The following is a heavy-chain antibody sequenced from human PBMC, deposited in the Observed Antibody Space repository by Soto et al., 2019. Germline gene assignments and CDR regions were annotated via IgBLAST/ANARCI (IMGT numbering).Heavy chain of an antibody. CDR2: IYCSGST. CDR3: ASSSRDVDTAMVLFDY. J-gene: IGHJ4*02. Sequence: SETLSLTCTVSGGSISSYYWSWIRQPPGKGLEWIGYIYCSGSTNYNPSLKSRVTISVDTSKNQFSLKLSSVTAADTAVYYCASSSRDVDTAMVLFDYWSQGTLVTVSS. D-gene: IGHD5-18*01. CDR1: GGSISSYY. V-gene: IGHV4-59*01.